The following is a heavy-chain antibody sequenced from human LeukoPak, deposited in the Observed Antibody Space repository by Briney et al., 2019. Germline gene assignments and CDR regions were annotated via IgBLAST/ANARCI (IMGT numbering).Heavy chain of an antibody. CDR1: GFIFSNYA. CDR2: ISSNGGST. Sequence: GGSLRLSCPASGFIFSNYAMHWVRQAPGKGLEYVSAISSNGGSTYYADSVKGRFTISRDNSKNTLYLQMSSLRAEDTAVYYCVKGKGIAVTSLDYWGQGTLVTVSS. J-gene: IGHJ4*02. V-gene: IGHV3-64D*06. D-gene: IGHD6-19*01. CDR3: VKGKGIAVTSLDY.